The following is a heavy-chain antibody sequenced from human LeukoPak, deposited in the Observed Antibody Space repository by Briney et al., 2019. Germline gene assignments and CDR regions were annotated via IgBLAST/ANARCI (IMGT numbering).Heavy chain of an antibody. CDR2: VSLSGLT. CDR1: GGSITSTNW. J-gene: IGHJ4*02. V-gene: IGHV4-4*02. Sequence: SGTLSLTCGVSGGSITSTNWWSWVRQPPGQGLEWIGVVSLSGLTNYNPSLSSRVILALETSQNHLSLNLTAVTAPDTAGYYCSRENEAFSPFVYWGQGTLVTVPS. CDR3: SRENEAFSPFVY.